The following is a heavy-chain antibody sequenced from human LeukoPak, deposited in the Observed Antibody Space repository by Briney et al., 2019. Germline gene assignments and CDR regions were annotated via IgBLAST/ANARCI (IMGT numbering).Heavy chain of an antibody. V-gene: IGHV3-15*01. CDR1: GFSFRNAY. Sequence: PGGSFRLSCAASGFSFRNAYMSCVRQAPGKGLECVGRIQSKSDGGTIDYTAPVKDRFIISRDESKDTLYLQMSSLTTEETAVYYCATDLSSYCSGGYCFLSYWGQGTLVTVSS. CDR3: ATDLSSYCSGGYCFLSY. J-gene: IGHJ4*02. D-gene: IGHD2-15*01. CDR2: IQSKSDGGTI.